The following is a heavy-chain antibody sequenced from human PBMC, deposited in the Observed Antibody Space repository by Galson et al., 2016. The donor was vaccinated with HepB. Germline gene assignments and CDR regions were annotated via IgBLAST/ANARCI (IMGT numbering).Heavy chain of an antibody. D-gene: IGHD2-2*01. CDR2: LYWDDDK. CDR3: AHRPADFGVCSTASCKADYFDY. J-gene: IGHJ4*02. V-gene: IGHV2-5*02. CDR1: GFSLSTFGVG. Sequence: PVLVKPTQTLTLTCTFSGFSLSTFGVGVGWIRQPPGRALEWLALLYWDDDKRYNPSLTGRLTITKDTSKNQVVLPMANVDPVDTATYYCAHRPADFGVCSTASCKADYFDYWGQGTLVTVSS.